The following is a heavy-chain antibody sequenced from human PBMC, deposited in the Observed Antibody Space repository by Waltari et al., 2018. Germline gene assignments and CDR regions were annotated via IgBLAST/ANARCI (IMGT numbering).Heavy chain of an antibody. V-gene: IGHV4-59*01. CDR1: GGSISGFY. CDR3: ARGGGGDWEWFDP. J-gene: IGHJ5*02. D-gene: IGHD2-21*02. CDR2: IYYTGSP. Sequence: QVQLQESGPSLLKPSETLSLICTVSGGSISGFYWSWVRQPPGKGLDWIGYIYYTGSPKFNPSLKSRVTMSGDTSKNQFSLKLSSVTAADTAFYYCARGGGGDWEWFDPWGQGTLVTVSS.